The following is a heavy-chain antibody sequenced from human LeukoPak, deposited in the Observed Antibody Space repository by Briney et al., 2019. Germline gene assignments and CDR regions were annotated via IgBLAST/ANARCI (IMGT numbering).Heavy chain of an antibody. J-gene: IGHJ5*02. D-gene: IGHD6-13*01. CDR3: ARDRWPREQQLVNWFDP. CDR1: GGTFSSYA. Sequence: ASVKVSCKASGGTFSSYAFSWVRQAPVQGLEWLGGIIPMFGTANYAQKFQGRVTITADESTSTAYMELSSLRSEDTAVYYCARDRWPREQQLVNWFDPWGQGTLVTVSS. V-gene: IGHV1-69*13. CDR2: IIPMFGTA.